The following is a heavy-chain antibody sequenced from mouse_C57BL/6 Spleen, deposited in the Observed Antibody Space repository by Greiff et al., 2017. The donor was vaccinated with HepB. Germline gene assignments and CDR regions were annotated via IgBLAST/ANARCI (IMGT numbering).Heavy chain of an antibody. CDR2: INPNNGGT. CDR3: AREDCSNFIDY. Sequence: EVKLQESGPELVKPGASVKISCKASGYTFTDYNMDWVKQSHGKSLEWIGDINPNNGGTIYNKKFKGKATLTVDKSSSTAYMELRSLTSEDTAVYYCAREDCSNFIDYWGQGTPLTVSS. D-gene: IGHD2-5*01. V-gene: IGHV1-18*01. J-gene: IGHJ2*01. CDR1: GYTFTDYN.